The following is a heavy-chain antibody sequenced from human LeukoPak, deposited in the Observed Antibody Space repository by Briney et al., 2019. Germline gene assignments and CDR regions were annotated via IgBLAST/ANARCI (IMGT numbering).Heavy chain of an antibody. J-gene: IGHJ5*02. CDR1: GFTFSNYA. CDR3: VKSASNYGANWFDP. Sequence: GGSPRLSCSASGFTFSNYAMHWVRQAPGKGLEYVSAISSNGDSTYYADSVKGRFIISRDNSKNSLSLHMSSLRAEDTAVYYCVKSASNYGANWFDPWGQGTLVTVSS. V-gene: IGHV3-64D*09. D-gene: IGHD4/OR15-4a*01. CDR2: ISSNGDST.